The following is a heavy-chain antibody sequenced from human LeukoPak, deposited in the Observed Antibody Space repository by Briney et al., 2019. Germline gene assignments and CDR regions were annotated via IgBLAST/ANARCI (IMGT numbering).Heavy chain of an antibody. D-gene: IGHD1-7*01. CDR2: ISSSSSYI. CDR1: GFTFSSYS. V-gene: IGHV3-21*04. CDR3: ARAGLYNWNYEGTTYFDF. Sequence: GGSLRLSCAASGFTFSSYSMNWVRQAPGKGLEWVSSISSSSSYIYYADSVKGRFTISRDNAKNSLYLQMNSLRAEDTALYYCARAGLYNWNYEGTTYFDFWGQGTLVTVSA. J-gene: IGHJ4*02.